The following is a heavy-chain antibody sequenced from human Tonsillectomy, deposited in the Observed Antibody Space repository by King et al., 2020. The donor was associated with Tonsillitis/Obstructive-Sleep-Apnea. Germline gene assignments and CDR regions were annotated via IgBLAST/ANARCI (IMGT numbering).Heavy chain of an antibody. J-gene: IGHJ5*02. V-gene: IGHV4-34*01. CDR1: GGSFSGYY. CDR3: AGGAYYDFWSGYLTQNWFDP. Sequence: VQLQQWGAGLLKPSETLSLTCAVYGGSFSGYYWSWIRQPPGKGLEWIGEINHSGSPNYNPSLKGRVTISVDTSKNQFSLKLSSVTAADTAVYYCAGGAYYDFWSGYLTQNWFDPWGQGTLVTVSS. CDR2: INHSGSP. D-gene: IGHD3-3*01.